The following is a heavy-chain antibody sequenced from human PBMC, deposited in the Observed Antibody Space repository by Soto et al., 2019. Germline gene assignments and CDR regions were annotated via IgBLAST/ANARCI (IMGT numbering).Heavy chain of an antibody. J-gene: IGHJ6*02. CDR2: ISAYNGNT. CDR3: ARALQESSSSVYYYGKRV. Sequence: VASVKVSCKASGYTFTSYGISWVRQAPGQGLEWMGWISAYNGNTNYAQKLQGRVTMTTDTSTSTAYMELRSLRSDDTAVYYCARALQESSSSVYYYGKRVSGPASSVSVS. D-gene: IGHD6-6*01. V-gene: IGHV1-18*01. CDR1: GYTFTSYG.